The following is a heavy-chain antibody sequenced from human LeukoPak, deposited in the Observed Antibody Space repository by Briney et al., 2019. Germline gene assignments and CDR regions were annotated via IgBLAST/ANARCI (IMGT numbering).Heavy chain of an antibody. CDR1: GGSVSSGSYY. J-gene: IGHJ3*02. V-gene: IGHV4-61*01. CDR2: IYYSGST. Sequence: SETLSLTCTVSGGSVSSGSYYWSWIRQPPGKGLEWIGYIYYSGSTNYNPSLKSRVTISVGTSKNQFSLKLSSVTAADTAVYYCAREGDYYDSSGYLLRDAFDIWGQGTMVTVSS. D-gene: IGHD3-22*01. CDR3: AREGDYYDSSGYLLRDAFDI.